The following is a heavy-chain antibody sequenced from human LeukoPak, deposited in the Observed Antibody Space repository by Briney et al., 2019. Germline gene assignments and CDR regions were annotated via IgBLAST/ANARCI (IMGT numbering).Heavy chain of an antibody. CDR3: ARLPHGYCSSTSCLMAFDI. Sequence: SETLSLTCTVSGGSISSSSYYWGWIRQPPGEGLEWIGSIYYSGSTYYNPSLKSRVTISVDTSKNQFSLKLSSVTAADTAVYYCARLPHGYCSSTSCLMAFDIWGQGTMVTVSS. J-gene: IGHJ3*02. V-gene: IGHV4-39*01. CDR1: GGSISSSSYY. D-gene: IGHD2-2*01. CDR2: IYYSGST.